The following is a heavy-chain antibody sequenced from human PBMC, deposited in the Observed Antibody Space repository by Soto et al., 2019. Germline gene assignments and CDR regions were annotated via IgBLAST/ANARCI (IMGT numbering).Heavy chain of an antibody. Sequence: SETLSLTCTFSGASIPCGGYSWSWIRQPAGKGLEWIGYISHLENTFYNPSFQSRLTLSIGRSKNQFSLKLASMTAADTAVYYCARGGGYDPFDYWGQGTLVTVSS. CDR2: ISHLENT. D-gene: IGHD5-12*01. V-gene: IGHV4-30-2*01. J-gene: IGHJ4*02. CDR1: GASIPCGGYS. CDR3: ARGGGYDPFDY.